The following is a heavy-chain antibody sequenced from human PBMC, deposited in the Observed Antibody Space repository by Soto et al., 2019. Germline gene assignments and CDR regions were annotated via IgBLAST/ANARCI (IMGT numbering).Heavy chain of an antibody. V-gene: IGHV1-18*01. J-gene: IGHJ4*02. CDR1: GYTFTNFG. D-gene: IGHD2-21*02. CDR2: ISAYNGNT. CDR3: GRGVTPIDY. Sequence: QVPLVQSGAEVKKPGASLKVSCKASGYTFTNFGISWVRQAPGQGLEWMGWISAYNGNTNYAQKDQGRVTMATDTATSTAYMELRTLRSDVTVVYYCGRGVTPIDYWGQGALGTVS.